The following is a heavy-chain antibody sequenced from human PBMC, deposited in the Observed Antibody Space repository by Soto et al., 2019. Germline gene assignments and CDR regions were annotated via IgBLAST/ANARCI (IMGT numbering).Heavy chain of an antibody. V-gene: IGHV1-18*01. D-gene: IGHD2-2*01. CDR2: ISAYNGNT. J-gene: IGHJ4*02. CDR1: GYTFTSYG. CDR3: SRSPSRGCSSTSCELDY. Sequence: ASVKVSCKASGYTFTSYGISWVRQAPGQGLEWMGWISAYNGNTNYAQKFQGWVTMTRDTSISTAYMELSRLRSDDTAVYYCSRSPSRGCSSTSCELDYWGQGTLVTVSS.